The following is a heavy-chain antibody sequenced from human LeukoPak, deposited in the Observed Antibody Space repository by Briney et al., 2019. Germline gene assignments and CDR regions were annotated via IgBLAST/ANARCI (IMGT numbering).Heavy chain of an antibody. D-gene: IGHD6-13*01. J-gene: IGHJ4*02. CDR2: ISGYNGKT. Sequence: GASVKVSCKASGYTFTNYGISWVRQAPGQGLEWMGWISGYNGKTNYAQKLQGRVTMTTDTSTSTAYMELRSLRSDDTAMYYCARDTGIAVAGTGDFDYWGQGTLVTVSS. V-gene: IGHV1-18*01. CDR3: ARDTGIAVAGTGDFDY. CDR1: GYTFTNYG.